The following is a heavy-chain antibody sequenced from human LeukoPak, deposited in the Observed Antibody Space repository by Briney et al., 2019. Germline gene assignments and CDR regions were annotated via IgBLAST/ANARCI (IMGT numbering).Heavy chain of an antibody. CDR2: INPNSGGT. D-gene: IGHD3-3*01. J-gene: IGHJ4*02. Sequence: RASLKDSCKASGYTFTGYNMHWVRQAPGQGLEWMGWINPNSGGTNYAQKFQGRVTMTRDTSISTAYMELSRLRSDDTAVYYCARWRKPYYFDYWGQGTLVTVSS. CDR3: ARWRKPYYFDY. V-gene: IGHV1-2*02. CDR1: GYTFTGYN.